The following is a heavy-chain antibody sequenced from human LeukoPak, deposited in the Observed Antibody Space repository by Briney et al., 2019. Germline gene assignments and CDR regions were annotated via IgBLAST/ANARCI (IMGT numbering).Heavy chain of an antibody. D-gene: IGHD2-2*01. Sequence: GGSLRLSCAASGFTFSSYGMHRVRQAPGKGLEWVAFIRYDGSNKYYADSVKGRFTISRDNSKNTLYLQMNSLRAEDTAVYYCAKGDEEVVPAAIDFDYWGQGTLVTVSS. V-gene: IGHV3-30*02. J-gene: IGHJ4*02. CDR2: IRYDGSNK. CDR3: AKGDEEVVPAAIDFDY. CDR1: GFTFSSYG.